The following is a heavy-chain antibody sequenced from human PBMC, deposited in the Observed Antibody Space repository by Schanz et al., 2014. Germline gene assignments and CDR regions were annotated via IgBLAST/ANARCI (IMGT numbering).Heavy chain of an antibody. J-gene: IGHJ4*02. CDR3: ARDLNRCGGDCYSG. Sequence: EVQLVESGGGLVQPGGSLRLSCAASGFTFSIHYMNWVRQAPGRGLEWVSSISPSSSYIYYADSVKGRFTISRDNAKNSLYLQMNSLRAEDTAVYYCARDLNRCGGDCYSGWGQGTLVTVSS. CDR1: GFTFSIHY. V-gene: IGHV3-21*01. CDR2: ISPSSSYI. D-gene: IGHD2-21*02.